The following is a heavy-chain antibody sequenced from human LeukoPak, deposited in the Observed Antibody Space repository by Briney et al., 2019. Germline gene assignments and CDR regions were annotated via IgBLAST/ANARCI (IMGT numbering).Heavy chain of an antibody. CDR3: AREGLGPTFSAWFDP. CDR2: VSNSGTTT. D-gene: IGHD1-26*01. CDR1: GFTFSNYG. Sequence: QTGGSLRLSCAASGFTFSNYGIHWVRQAPGKGLEWVTVVSNSGTTTYYADSVKGRFTISRDNSKNTLYLQMNSLTSEDTAIYFCAREGLGPTFSAWFDPWGQGTLVTVSS. V-gene: IGHV3-30*03. J-gene: IGHJ5*02.